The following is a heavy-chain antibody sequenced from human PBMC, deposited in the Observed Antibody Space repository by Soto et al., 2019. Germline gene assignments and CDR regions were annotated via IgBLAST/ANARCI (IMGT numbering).Heavy chain of an antibody. CDR2: IGTAGDT. J-gene: IGHJ5*02. V-gene: IGHV3-13*01. CDR3: AKNMVRGVNRSFDP. CDR1: GFTFSSYD. D-gene: IGHD3-10*01. Sequence: GGSLRLSCAASGFTFSSYDMHWVRQATGKGLEWVSAIGTAGDTYYPGSVKGRFTISRDNAKNTLYLQMNSLRAEDTAVYYCAKNMVRGVNRSFDPWGQGTLVTVSS.